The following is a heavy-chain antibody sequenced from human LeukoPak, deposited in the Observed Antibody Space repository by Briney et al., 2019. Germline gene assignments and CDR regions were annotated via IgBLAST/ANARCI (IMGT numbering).Heavy chain of an antibody. CDR3: ASRFGGDSSDY. V-gene: IGHV1-69*13. D-gene: IGHD2-21*01. CDR2: IIPIFGTA. J-gene: IGHJ4*02. CDR1: GYTFTGYY. Sequence: GASVKVSCKASGYTFTGYYMHWVRQAPGQGLEWMGGIIPIFGTANYAQKFQGRVTITADESTSTAYMELSSLRSEDTAVYYCASRFGGDSSDYWGQGTLVTVSS.